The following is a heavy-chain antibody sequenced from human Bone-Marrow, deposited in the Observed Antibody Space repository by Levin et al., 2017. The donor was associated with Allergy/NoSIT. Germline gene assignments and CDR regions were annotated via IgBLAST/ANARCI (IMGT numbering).Heavy chain of an antibody. CDR1: GYSFSGYG. D-gene: IGHD4/OR15-4a*01. Sequence: PGESLKISCKASGYSFSGYGISWVRQAPGQGPEWMGWISGYTGSTLYAQKFQGRVLLTTDTSTSTAYMEVWGLKSDDTAVYFCARDKVAPNMVREAPFDSWGQGTLVTVSS. CDR3: ARDKVAPNMVREAPFDS. V-gene: IGHV1-18*01. J-gene: IGHJ4*02. CDR2: ISGYTGST.